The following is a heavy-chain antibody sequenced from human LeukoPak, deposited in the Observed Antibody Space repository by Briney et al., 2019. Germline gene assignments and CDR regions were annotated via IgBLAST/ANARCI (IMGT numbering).Heavy chain of an antibody. D-gene: IGHD3-10*01. V-gene: IGHV3-43D*03. CDR3: AKGAYGSGSYYTFDY. CDR1: GFTFDDYT. J-gene: IGHJ4*02. Sequence: GGSLRLSCAASGFTFDDYTMHWVRQAPGKGLEWVSLISWDGGSTYYADSVKGRFTISRDNSKNSLYLQMNSLRAEDTALYYCAKGAYGSGSYYTFDYWGQGTLVTVSS. CDR2: ISWDGGST.